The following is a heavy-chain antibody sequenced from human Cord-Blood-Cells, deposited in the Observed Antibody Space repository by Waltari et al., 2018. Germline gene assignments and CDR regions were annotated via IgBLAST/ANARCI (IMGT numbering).Heavy chain of an antibody. J-gene: IGHJ4*02. CDR3: AKDRPDYDFWHGYPTY. Sequence: EVQLLESGGGLVQPGGSMRLSCAASGFTFCSYAMSWVRQAQGKELEWVSAISGSGGPTYHANPVKGRFTISRGQTKNTLYLQNNSRRAGDTAVHYGAKDRPDYDFWHGYPTYWGQRPLVTVSS. D-gene: IGHD3-3*01. CDR1: GFTFCSYA. V-gene: IGHV3-23*01. CDR2: ISGSGGPT.